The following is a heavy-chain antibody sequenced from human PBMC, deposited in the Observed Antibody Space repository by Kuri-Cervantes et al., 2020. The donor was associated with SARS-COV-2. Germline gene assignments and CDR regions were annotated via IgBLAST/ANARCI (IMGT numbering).Heavy chain of an antibody. CDR3: ARVRRIGSYYGMDV. D-gene: IGHD3-10*01. J-gene: IGHJ6*02. CDR1: GFTFSSYS. Sequence: GGSLRLSCAASGFTFSSYSMNWVRQAPGKGLEWVSYISSSSSTIYYADSVKGRFTISRDNAKNSLYLQMNSLRDEDTAVYYCARVRRIGSYYGMDVWGQGTTVTVSS. CDR2: ISSSSSTI. V-gene: IGHV3-48*02.